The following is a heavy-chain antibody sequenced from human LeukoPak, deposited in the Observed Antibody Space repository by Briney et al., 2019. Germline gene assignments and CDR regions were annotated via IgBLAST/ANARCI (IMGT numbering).Heavy chain of an antibody. J-gene: IGHJ4*02. Sequence: GGSLRLSCAASGFTFSSYSMNWVRQAPGKGLEWVSSISSSSSYIYYADSVKGRFTISRDNAKNSLYLQMNSLRAGDTAVYYCGRIGAPAHCGGDCYSGDYWGQGTLVTVSS. CDR2: ISSSSSYI. V-gene: IGHV3-21*01. CDR1: GFTFSSYS. D-gene: IGHD2-21*02. CDR3: GRIGAPAHCGGDCYSGDY.